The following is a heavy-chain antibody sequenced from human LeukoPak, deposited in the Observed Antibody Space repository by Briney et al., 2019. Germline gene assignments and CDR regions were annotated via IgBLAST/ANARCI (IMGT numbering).Heavy chain of an antibody. D-gene: IGHD6-13*01. CDR2: IYYSGTS. V-gene: IGHV4-59*08. Sequence: SETLSLTCTVSGDSMTSYYWSWIRQPPGKGLEWIGNIYYSGTSNYNPSLRSRVTISEDTSKNQFSLELNSVTVADTAVYYCARSGLSSSCFDYWGQGTLVTVSS. CDR1: GDSMTSYY. CDR3: ARSGLSSSCFDY. J-gene: IGHJ4*02.